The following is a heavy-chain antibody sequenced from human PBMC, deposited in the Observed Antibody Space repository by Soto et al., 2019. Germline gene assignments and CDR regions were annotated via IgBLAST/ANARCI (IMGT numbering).Heavy chain of an antibody. CDR2: IYYSGST. J-gene: IGHJ5*02. V-gene: IGHV4-31*03. CDR3: ARGRGRLTAFDP. D-gene: IGHD2-8*01. Sequence: PSETLSLTCTVSGGSISSGGYYWSWIRQHPGKGLEWIGYIYYSGSTYYNPSLKSRVTISVDTSKNQFSLKLSSVTAADTAVYYCARGRGRLTAFDPWGQGTLVTVSS. CDR1: GGSISSGGYY.